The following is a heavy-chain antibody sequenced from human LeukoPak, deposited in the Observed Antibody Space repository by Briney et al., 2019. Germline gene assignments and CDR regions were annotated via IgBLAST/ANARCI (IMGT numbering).Heavy chain of an antibody. CDR1: GYSFTNNH. CDR2: MSADGVTR. Sequence: ASVKVSCKASGYSFTNNHMHWVRQAPGQGLEWVGVMSADGVTRIYAQKFQGRVTVTRSTSTSTVYMELSGLRSEDTAVYYCATYYYDSSGYLSLFDYWGQGTLVTVSS. J-gene: IGHJ4*02. D-gene: IGHD3-22*01. CDR3: ATYYYDSSGYLSLFDY. V-gene: IGHV1-46*01.